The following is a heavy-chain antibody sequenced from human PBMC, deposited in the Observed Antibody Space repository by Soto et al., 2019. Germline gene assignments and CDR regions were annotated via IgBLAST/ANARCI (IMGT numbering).Heavy chain of an antibody. CDR1: GGSISSYY. D-gene: IGHD4-17*01. Sequence: PSETLSLTCTVSGGSISSYYWSWIRQPPGKGLEWIGYIYYSGSTNYNPSLKSRVTISVDTSKNQFSLKLSSVTAADTDVYYCARRYGDCFDYWGQGTLVTVSS. CDR3: ARRYGDCFDY. V-gene: IGHV4-59*08. J-gene: IGHJ4*02. CDR2: IYYSGST.